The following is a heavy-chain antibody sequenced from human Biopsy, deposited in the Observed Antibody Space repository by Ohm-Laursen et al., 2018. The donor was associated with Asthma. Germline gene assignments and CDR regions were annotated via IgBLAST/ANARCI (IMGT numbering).Heavy chain of an antibody. CDR3: AKTYYDFLTGQVKDVFGV. J-gene: IGHJ3*01. Sequence: SVKVSCKASGYNFISFAIHWVRQAPGQRLEWIGWVNTGNGDTKYSQKFQGRVTITRDTSASTAYMELRSLRSEDTATYYCAKTYYDFLTGQVKDVFGVWGQGTMVTVSS. CDR2: VNTGNGDT. CDR1: GYNFISFA. D-gene: IGHD3-9*01. V-gene: IGHV1-3*04.